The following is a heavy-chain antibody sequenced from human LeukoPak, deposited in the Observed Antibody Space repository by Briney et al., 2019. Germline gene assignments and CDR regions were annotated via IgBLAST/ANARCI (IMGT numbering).Heavy chain of an antibody. Sequence: ASVKVSCKASGCTFTGHYMHWVRQAPGQGLEWMGWINPNSGGTNYAQKFQGWVTMTRDTSISTAYMELSRLRSDDTAVYYCARESGSILGPMDVWGKGTTVTVSS. CDR3: ARESGSILGPMDV. J-gene: IGHJ6*04. CDR2: INPNSGGT. D-gene: IGHD3-3*01. V-gene: IGHV1-2*04. CDR1: GCTFTGHY.